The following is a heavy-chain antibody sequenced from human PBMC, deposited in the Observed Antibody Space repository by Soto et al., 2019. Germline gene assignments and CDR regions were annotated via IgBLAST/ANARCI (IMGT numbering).Heavy chain of an antibody. V-gene: IGHV4-31*03. D-gene: IGHD3-22*01. CDR2: IYYSGST. CDR1: GGSISSGGYY. Sequence: KPSETLSLTCTVSGGSISSGGYYWSWIRQHPGKGLEWIGYIYYSGSTYYNPSLKSRVTISVDTSKNQFSLKLSSVTAADTAVYYCARGGPLFDSSGYLPYNWFDPWGQGTLVTVSS. CDR3: ARGGPLFDSSGYLPYNWFDP. J-gene: IGHJ5*02.